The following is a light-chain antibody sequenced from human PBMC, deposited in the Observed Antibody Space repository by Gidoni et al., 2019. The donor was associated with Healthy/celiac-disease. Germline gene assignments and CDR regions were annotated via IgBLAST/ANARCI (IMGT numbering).Light chain of an antibody. CDR1: QSISSY. J-gene: IGKJ5*01. V-gene: IGKV1-39*01. CDR2: AAS. Sequence: DIQMTQSPSSLSASVGDRVTITCRASQSISSYLNWYQQKPGKAPKLLIYAASSLQSGVPSRFSGSGSGTDFTLTISSLPPEDFATYSCQQSYSTPHTFGQXTRLEIK. CDR3: QQSYSTPHT.